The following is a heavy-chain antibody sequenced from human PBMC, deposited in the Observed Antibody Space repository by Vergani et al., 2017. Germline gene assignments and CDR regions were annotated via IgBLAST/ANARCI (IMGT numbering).Heavy chain of an antibody. CDR1: GYTFTSYG. V-gene: IGHV1-18*01. CDR2: ISAYNGNT. J-gene: IGHJ4*02. Sequence: QVQLVQSGAEVKKPGASVKVSCKASGYTFTSYGISWVRQAPGQGLEWMGWISAYNGNTNYAQKLQCRVTMTTDTSTSTAYMELSRLRSDETAVYYCARDRIQLWLRVPPDYWGQGTLVTVSS. CDR3: ARDRIQLWLRVPPDY. D-gene: IGHD5-18*01.